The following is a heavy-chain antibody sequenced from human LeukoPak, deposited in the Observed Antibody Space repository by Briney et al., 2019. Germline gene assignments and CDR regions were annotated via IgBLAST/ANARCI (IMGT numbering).Heavy chain of an antibody. D-gene: IGHD4-17*01. CDR2: IYYSGST. Sequence: SQTLSLTCTVSGGSISSGDYYWSWIRQPPGKGLEWIGYIYYSGSTYYNPSLKSRVTISVDTSKNQFSLKLSSVTAADTAVYYCARAETDYGDYSGFDIWGQGTMVTVSS. J-gene: IGHJ3*02. V-gene: IGHV4-30-4*01. CDR1: GGSISSGDYY. CDR3: ARAETDYGDYSGFDI.